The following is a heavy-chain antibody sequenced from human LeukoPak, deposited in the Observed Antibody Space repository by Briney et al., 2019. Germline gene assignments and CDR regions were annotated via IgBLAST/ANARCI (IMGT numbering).Heavy chain of an antibody. D-gene: IGHD6-13*01. V-gene: IGHV3-30-3*01. J-gene: IGHJ4*02. CDR2: ISYDGSNK. CDR1: GFTFSSYA. Sequence: GGSLRLSCAASGFTFSSYAMHWVRQAPGKGLEWVAVISYDGSNKYYADSVRGRFTISRDNSKNTLYLQMNSLRAEDTAVYYCARDGGSWTLGDYFDYWGQGTLVTVSS. CDR3: ARDGGSWTLGDYFDY.